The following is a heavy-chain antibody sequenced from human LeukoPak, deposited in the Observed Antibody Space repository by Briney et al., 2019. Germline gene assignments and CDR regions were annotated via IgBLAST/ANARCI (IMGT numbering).Heavy chain of an antibody. CDR1: GFTFSSYA. CDR3: AKSPPHYDNSGYYGILLVFFDY. CDR2: ISGSGGST. V-gene: IGHV3-23*01. J-gene: IGHJ4*02. Sequence: PGGSLRLSCAASGFTFSSYAMSWVRQAPGKGLEWVSAISGSGGSTYYADSVKGRFTISRDNSKNTLYLQMNSLRAEDTAVYYCAKSPPHYDNSGYYGILLVFFDYWGQGTLVTVSS. D-gene: IGHD3-22*01.